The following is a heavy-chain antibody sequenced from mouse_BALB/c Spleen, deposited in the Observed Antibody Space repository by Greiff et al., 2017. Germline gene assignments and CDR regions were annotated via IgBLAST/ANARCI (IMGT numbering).Heavy chain of an antibody. D-gene: IGHD1-1*01. CDR2: IYPGNSDT. CDR3: TNYYGSNYYAMDY. Sequence: EVQLQQSGTVLARPGASVKMSCKASGYTFTSYWMHWVKQRPGQGLEWIGAIYPGNSDTSYNQKFKGKAKLTAVTSTSTAYMELSSLTNEDSAVYYCTNYYGSNYYAMDYWGQGTSVTVSS. CDR1: GYTFTSYW. V-gene: IGHV1-5*01. J-gene: IGHJ4*01.